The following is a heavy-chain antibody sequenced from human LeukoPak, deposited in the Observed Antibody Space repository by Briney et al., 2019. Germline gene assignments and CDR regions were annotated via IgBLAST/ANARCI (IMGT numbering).Heavy chain of an antibody. CDR2: IYYSGST. V-gene: IGHV4-30-4*01. CDR3: ARGGYSYSNRAVQFDY. CDR1: GGSISSGDYY. D-gene: IGHD5-18*01. J-gene: IGHJ4*02. Sequence: PSETLSLTCTVSGGSISSGDYYWSWIRQPPGKGLEWIGYIYYSGSTYYNPSLKSRVTISVDTSKNQFSLKLSSVTAADTAVYYCARGGYSYSNRAVQFDYWGQGTLVTVSS.